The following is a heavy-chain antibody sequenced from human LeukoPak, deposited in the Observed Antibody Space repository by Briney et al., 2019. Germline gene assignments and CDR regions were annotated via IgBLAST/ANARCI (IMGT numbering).Heavy chain of an antibody. CDR3: ARGSRYGDYPYYCDF. D-gene: IGHD4-17*01. CDR1: GFTVGSNY. V-gene: IGHV3-66*01. J-gene: IGHJ4*02. CDR2: IYSGGRT. Sequence: GGSLRLSCVASGFTVGSNYMSWVRQAPGKGLEWISIIYSGGRTHYADSVKGRFTISRDNSKNTLYLQMNSLRLEDAAVYYCARGSRYGDYPYYCDFWGQGTLVTVSS.